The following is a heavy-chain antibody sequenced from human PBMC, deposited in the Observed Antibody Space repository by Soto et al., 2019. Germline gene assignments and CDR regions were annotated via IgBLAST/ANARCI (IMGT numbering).Heavy chain of an antibody. V-gene: IGHV5-51*01. J-gene: IGHJ4*02. CDR2: IYPGNSDT. CDR1: GNSFISNW. D-gene: IGHD1-20*01. CDR3: ARVTNWNFEY. Sequence: EVQLVQSGAEAKKPGESLKISCKGSGNSFISNWIAWVRQMPGKGLEWMGIIYPGNSDTRYSPSFQGQVIISADTSISTAYLQWSSLKASDTAIYYCARVTNWNFEYWGQGILVTVSS.